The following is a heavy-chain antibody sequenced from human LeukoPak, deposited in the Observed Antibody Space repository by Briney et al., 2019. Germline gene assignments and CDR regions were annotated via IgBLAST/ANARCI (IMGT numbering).Heavy chain of an antibody. Sequence: PGGSLRLSCAASGFTFSSYAMHWVRQAPGKGLEWVAVISYDGSNKYYADSVKAHFTISRDNPKNTLYLQMNSLRVEDTAVCYCARGGFFDAYGDYGGLGTSKGYFQHWGQGTLVTVSS. CDR3: ARGGFFDAYGDYGGLGTSKGYFQH. V-gene: IGHV3-30*04. CDR2: ISYDGSNK. CDR1: GFTFSSYA. D-gene: IGHD4-17*01. J-gene: IGHJ1*01.